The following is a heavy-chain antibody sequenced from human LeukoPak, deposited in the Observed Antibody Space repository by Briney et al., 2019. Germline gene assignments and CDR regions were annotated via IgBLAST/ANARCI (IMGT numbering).Heavy chain of an antibody. V-gene: IGHV4-59*08. D-gene: IGHD1-26*01. CDR2: MYYSGST. CDR1: GGSISSYY. Sequence: SETLSLTCTVSGGSISSYYWSWIRQPPGKGLEWIGYMYYSGSTNHNPSLKSRVTISVDTSKNQFSLKLSSVTAADTAVYYCARHSTIGRYYYFDLWGRGTLVTVSS. CDR3: ARHSTIGRYYYFDL. J-gene: IGHJ2*01.